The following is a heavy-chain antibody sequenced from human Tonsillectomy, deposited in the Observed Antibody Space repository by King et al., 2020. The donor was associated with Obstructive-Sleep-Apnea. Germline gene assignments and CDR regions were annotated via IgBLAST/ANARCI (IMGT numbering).Heavy chain of an antibody. CDR3: ASRIVGATGTTLPFDY. Sequence: VQLVQSGAEVKKPGESLRISCKGSGYSFTSYWISWVRQMPGKGLEWMGRIDPSDSYTNYSPSFQGHVTISADKSISTAYRQWSSLKASDTAMYYCASRIVGATGTTLPFDYWGQGTLVTVSS. J-gene: IGHJ4*02. V-gene: IGHV5-10-1*03. CDR1: GYSFTSYW. CDR2: IDPSDSYT. D-gene: IGHD1-26*01.